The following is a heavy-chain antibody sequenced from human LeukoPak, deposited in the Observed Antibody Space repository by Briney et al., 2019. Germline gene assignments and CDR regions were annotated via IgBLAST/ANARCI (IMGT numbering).Heavy chain of an antibody. Sequence: GGSLRLFCAASGFTFSSYAMTWVRQAPGKGLEWVSVISGSGDSIYYADSVKGRFTISRDNSKNTLYLQMNSLRAEDTAVYYCAKGQRLIYYGELSWGQGTLVTVSS. D-gene: IGHD3-10*01. V-gene: IGHV3-23*01. CDR1: GFTFSSYA. CDR3: AKGQRLIYYGELS. J-gene: IGHJ4*02. CDR2: ISGSGDSI.